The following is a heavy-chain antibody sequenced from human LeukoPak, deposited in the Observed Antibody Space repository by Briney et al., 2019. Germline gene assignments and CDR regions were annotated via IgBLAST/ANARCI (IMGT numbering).Heavy chain of an antibody. Sequence: GRSLRLSCAASGFTFSSYGMHWVRQAPGKGLEWVAVISYDGSNKYYADSVKGRFTISRDNSKNTLYLQMNSLRAEDTAVYYCAKDQDYYDSSGSFDYWGQGTLVTVSS. CDR1: GFTFSSYG. J-gene: IGHJ4*02. D-gene: IGHD3-22*01. CDR2: ISYDGSNK. V-gene: IGHV3-30*18. CDR3: AKDQDYYDSSGSFDY.